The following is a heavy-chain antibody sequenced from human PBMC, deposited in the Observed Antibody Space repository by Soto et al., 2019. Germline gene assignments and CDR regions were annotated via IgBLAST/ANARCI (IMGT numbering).Heavy chain of an antibody. V-gene: IGHV3-30*18. CDR2: ISYDGSNK. CDR1: GFTFSSYG. D-gene: IGHD6-19*01. J-gene: IGHJ4*02. CDR3: AKGEGSGWFLVDY. Sequence: QVQLVESGGGVVQPGRSLRLSCAASGFTFSSYGMHWVRQAPGKGLEWLAVISYDGSNKYYADSVKGRFTISRDNSKNTLYLQMNSLRAEDTAVYYCAKGEGSGWFLVDYWGQGTLVTVSS.